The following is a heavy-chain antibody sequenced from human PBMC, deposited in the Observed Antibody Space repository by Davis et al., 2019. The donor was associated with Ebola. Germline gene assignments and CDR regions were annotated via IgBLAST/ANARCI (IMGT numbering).Heavy chain of an antibody. Sequence: PSETLSLTCTVSGGSIGSSTYYWGWIRQPPGKGLEWIGSIYHSGSTYYNPSLKSRVTISVDTSKNQFSLKLSSVSAADTAVYYCARTRFAVDTVLVPYGMDVWGKGTTVTVSS. CDR2: IYHSGST. CDR3: ARTRFAVDTVLVPYGMDV. V-gene: IGHV4-39*07. CDR1: GGSIGSSTYY. J-gene: IGHJ6*04. D-gene: IGHD5-18*01.